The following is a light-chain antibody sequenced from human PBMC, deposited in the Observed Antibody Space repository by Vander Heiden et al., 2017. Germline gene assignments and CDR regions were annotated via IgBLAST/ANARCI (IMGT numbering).Light chain of an antibody. CDR1: SSNVGYQA. J-gene: IGLJ2*01. CDR3: SAWDISLTAVV. V-gene: IGLV10-54*04. Sequence: GMTEAQWMSMGLSETATLTCTGNSSNVGYQAAAWLQQRQGHPPKLLYYTNTNRPSGISDRFSASRSVNTASLTITRLQPDDEADYFCSAWDISLTAVVFGGRTKLTVL. CDR2: TNT.